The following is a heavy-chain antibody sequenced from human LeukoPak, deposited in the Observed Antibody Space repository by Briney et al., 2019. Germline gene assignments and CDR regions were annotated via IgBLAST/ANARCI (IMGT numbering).Heavy chain of an antibody. V-gene: IGHV1-24*01. J-gene: IGHJ3*02. D-gene: IGHD5-12*01. Sequence: ASVKVSCKVSGYTLTELSMHWVRQAPGKGLEWMGGFDPEDAETIYAQKFQGRVTMTEDTSTDTAYMEMSSLRSEDTAVYYCATFGYSGYDSSGAFDIWGQGTMVTVSS. CDR2: FDPEDAET. CDR1: GYTLTELS. CDR3: ATFGYSGYDSSGAFDI.